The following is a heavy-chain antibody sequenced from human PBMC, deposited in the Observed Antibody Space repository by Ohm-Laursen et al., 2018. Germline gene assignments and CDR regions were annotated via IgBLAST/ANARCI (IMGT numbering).Heavy chain of an antibody. V-gene: IGHV3-11*01. CDR1: GFTFSDNY. J-gene: IGHJ2*01. CDR2: ISSSSTTI. D-gene: IGHD3-22*01. CDR3: AKDLASGSGYYWYFDL. Sequence: SLRLSCAASGFTFSDNYMSWIRQAPGKGLEWISYISSSSTTIYYADSVKGRFTISRDNAKNSLYLQMSSLRPEDTALYYCAKDLASGSGYYWYFDLWGRGTLATVSS.